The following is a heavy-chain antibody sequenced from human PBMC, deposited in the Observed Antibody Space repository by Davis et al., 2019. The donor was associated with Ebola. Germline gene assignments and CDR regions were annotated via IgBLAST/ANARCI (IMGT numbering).Heavy chain of an antibody. CDR2: INPRRRST. D-gene: IGHD3-22*01. CDR1: GYTFTSYY. J-gene: IGHJ5*02. V-gene: IGHV1-46*01. CDR3: ARADNQLNSSGYIGFDP. Sequence: AASVKVSCKASGYTFTSYYMHWVRQAPGQGLEWMRIINPRRRSTSYAQKFQGRVTMTRDTSTSTVYMELSSLRSEDTAVYYCARADNQLNSSGYIGFDPWGQGTLVTVSS.